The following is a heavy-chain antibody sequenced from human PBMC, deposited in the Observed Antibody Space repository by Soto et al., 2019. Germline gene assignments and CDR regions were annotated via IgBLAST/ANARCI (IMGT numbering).Heavy chain of an antibody. D-gene: IGHD6-13*01. CDR3: ARSFGAAAAGPFDY. J-gene: IGHJ4*02. Sequence: SETLSLTCGVYGGSLSGYYWGWIRQPPGKGLEWVGEIHFGGSTNYNPSLKSRVTISVDTSKNQFSLKLSSVTAADTAVYYCARSFGAAAAGPFDYWGQGTLVTVSS. CDR1: GGSLSGYY. CDR2: IHFGGST. V-gene: IGHV4-34*01.